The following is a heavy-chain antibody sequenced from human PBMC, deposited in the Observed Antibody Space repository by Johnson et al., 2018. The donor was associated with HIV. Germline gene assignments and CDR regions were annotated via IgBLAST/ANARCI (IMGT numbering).Heavy chain of an antibody. J-gene: IGHJ3*02. Sequence: QMLLVESGGGVVQPGGSLRLSCAASGLTFSSYGMHWVRQAPGKGLEWVAFIRYDGSNKYYADYVTGRFTLSRDNSKNTLYLQMNSLRAEDTAVYYCAKDLPRIRIPTKDDSFDIWGQGTMVTVSS. CDR3: AKDLPRIRIPTKDDSFDI. CDR1: GLTFSSYG. V-gene: IGHV3-30*02. D-gene: IGHD1-26*01. CDR2: IRYDGSNK.